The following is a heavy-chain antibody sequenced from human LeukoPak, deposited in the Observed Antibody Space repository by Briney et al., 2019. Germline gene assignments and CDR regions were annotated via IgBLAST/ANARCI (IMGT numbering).Heavy chain of an antibody. CDR1: CGSLSSPNYY. CDR3: ARHDYFGSLNWFDP. D-gene: IGHD3-10*01. Sequence: KSSETLSLTCIVSCGSLSSPNYYWGWIRQPPRKGLEWIGSIYYSGTTYYNPSLKSRLTISVDTFKNQFSLKLTSVTAADTAVYYCARHDYFGSLNWFDPWGQGTLITVSS. J-gene: IGHJ5*02. V-gene: IGHV4-39*01. CDR2: IYYSGTT.